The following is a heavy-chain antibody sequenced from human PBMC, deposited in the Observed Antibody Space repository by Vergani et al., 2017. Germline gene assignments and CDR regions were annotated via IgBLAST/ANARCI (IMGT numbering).Heavy chain of an antibody. CDR1: GGTFSSYA. D-gene: IGHD2-2*01. J-gene: IGHJ6*02. Sequence: QVQLEQSGAEVKKPGSSVKVSCKASGGTFSSYAISWVRQAPGQGLEWMGGIIPIFGTANYAQKFQGRVTITADESTSTAYMELGSLRSEDTAVYYCARGGPRIIVVPAAMVHYYYYYGVDVWGQGTTVTVSS. CDR2: IIPIFGTA. V-gene: IGHV1-69*13. CDR3: ARGGPRIIVVPAAMVHYYYYYGVDV.